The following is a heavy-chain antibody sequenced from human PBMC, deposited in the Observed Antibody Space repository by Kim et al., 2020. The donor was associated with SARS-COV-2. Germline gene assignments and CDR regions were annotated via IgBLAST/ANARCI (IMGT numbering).Heavy chain of an antibody. CDR2: INPNSGGT. CDR1: GYTFTGYY. Sequence: ASVKVSCKASGYTFTGYYMHWVRQAPGQGLEWMGRINPNSGGTNYAQKFQGRVTMTRDTSISTAYMELSRLRSDDTAVYYCARDPGITMVSFDLWGRGTLVTVSS. CDR3: ARDPGITMVSFDL. V-gene: IGHV1-2*06. J-gene: IGHJ2*01. D-gene: IGHD3-10*01.